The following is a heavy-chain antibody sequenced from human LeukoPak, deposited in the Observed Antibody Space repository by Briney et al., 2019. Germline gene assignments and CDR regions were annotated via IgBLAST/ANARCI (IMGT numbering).Heavy chain of an antibody. Sequence: GGSLRLSCAASGFTFSSYSMNWVRQAPGKGLEWVSSISSSSSYIYYVDSVKGRFTISRDNAKNSLYLQMNSLRAEDTAVYYCARDHHDIVVVPAAKNWFDPWGQGTLVTVSS. CDR3: ARDHHDIVVVPAAKNWFDP. CDR1: GFTFSSYS. J-gene: IGHJ5*02. D-gene: IGHD2-2*01. V-gene: IGHV3-21*01. CDR2: ISSSSSYI.